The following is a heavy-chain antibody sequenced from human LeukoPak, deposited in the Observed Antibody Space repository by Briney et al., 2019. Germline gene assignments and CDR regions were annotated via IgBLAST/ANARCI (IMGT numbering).Heavy chain of an antibody. V-gene: IGHV1-46*01. D-gene: IGHD6-6*01. Sequence: ASVKVYCKASGYTFTSYYMHWVRQAPGQGLEWMGIINPSGGSTSYAQKFQGRVTMTRDTSTSTVYMELSSLRSEDTAVYYCARDSYSSSEHYYYYYGMDVWGQGTTVTVSS. CDR2: INPSGGST. CDR1: GYTFTSYY. J-gene: IGHJ6*02. CDR3: ARDSYSSSEHYYYYYGMDV.